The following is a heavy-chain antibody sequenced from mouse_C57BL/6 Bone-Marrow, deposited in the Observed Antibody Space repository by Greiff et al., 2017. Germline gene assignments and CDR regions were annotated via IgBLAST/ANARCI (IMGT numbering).Heavy chain of an antibody. CDR3: ARWANWDFMYY. Sequence: VKLMESGAELVKPGASVKMSCKASGYTFTSYWITWVKQRPGQGLEWIGDIYPGSGSTNYNEKFKSKATLTVDTSSSTAYMQLSSLTSEDSAVYYCARWANWDFMYYWGQGTSVTVSS. CDR2: IYPGSGST. D-gene: IGHD4-1*01. CDR1: GYTFTSYW. J-gene: IGHJ4*01. V-gene: IGHV1-55*01.